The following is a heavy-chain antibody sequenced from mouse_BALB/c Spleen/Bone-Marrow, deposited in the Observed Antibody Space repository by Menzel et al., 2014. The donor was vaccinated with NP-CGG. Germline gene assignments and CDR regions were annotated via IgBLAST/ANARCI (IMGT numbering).Heavy chain of an antibody. Sequence: EVKLQESGPELVKPGASVKVSCKASGYSFTGYFMNWVKQSHGKSLEWIGYIDPYNGGTSYNQKFKGKATLTVDKSSSTAFMHLNSLTSEDSAVYYCARDGGDYPYYFDYWGQGTTLTVSS. D-gene: IGHD2-4*01. V-gene: IGHV1S135*01. CDR1: GYSFTGYF. CDR2: IDPYNGGT. J-gene: IGHJ2*01. CDR3: ARDGGDYPYYFDY.